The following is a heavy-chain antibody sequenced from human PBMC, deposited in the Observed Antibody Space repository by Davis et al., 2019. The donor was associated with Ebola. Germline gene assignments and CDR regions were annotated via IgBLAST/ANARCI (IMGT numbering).Heavy chain of an antibody. Sequence: ASVKVSCKASGYTFTNYYMHWVRQAPGQGLEWMGMINPNDGRTIYAQKFQGRVTVTRDTSTTTVYMDLSRLRSDDTAVYFCARDSFGGYYSFDNWGQGTLVTVSS. CDR1: GYTFTNYY. V-gene: IGHV1-46*01. CDR2: INPNDGRT. J-gene: IGHJ4*02. D-gene: IGHD5-12*01. CDR3: ARDSFGGYYSFDN.